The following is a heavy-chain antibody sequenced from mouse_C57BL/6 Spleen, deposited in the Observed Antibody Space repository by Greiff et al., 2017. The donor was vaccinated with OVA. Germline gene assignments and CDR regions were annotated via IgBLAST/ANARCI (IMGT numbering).Heavy chain of an antibody. Sequence: VKLMESGAELARPGASVKLSCKASGYTFTSYGISWVKQRTGQGLEWIGEIYPRSGNTYYNEKFKGKATLTADKSSSTAYMELRSLTSEDSAVYFCARKGGYYGSSSFAYWGQGTLVTVSA. D-gene: IGHD1-1*01. CDR2: IYPRSGNT. J-gene: IGHJ3*01. CDR3: ARKGGYYGSSSFAY. V-gene: IGHV1-81*01. CDR1: GYTFTSYG.